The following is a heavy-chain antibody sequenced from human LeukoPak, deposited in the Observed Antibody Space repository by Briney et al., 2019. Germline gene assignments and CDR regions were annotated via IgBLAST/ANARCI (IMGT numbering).Heavy chain of an antibody. D-gene: IGHD2-2*01. J-gene: IGHJ5*02. CDR1: GGSISSYY. CDR3: ARSPRPDIVVVPAAMGWFDP. V-gene: IGHV4-4*09. CDR2: IYTSGST. Sequence: SETLSLTCTVSGGSISSYYWSWIRQPPGKGLHWIGYIYTSGSTNYNPSLKSRVTISVDTSKNQFSLKLSSVTAADTAVYYCARSPRPDIVVVPAAMGWFDPWGQGTLVTVSS.